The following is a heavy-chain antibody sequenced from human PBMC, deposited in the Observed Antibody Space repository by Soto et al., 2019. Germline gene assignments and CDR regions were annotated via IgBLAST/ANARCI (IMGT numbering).Heavy chain of an antibody. D-gene: IGHD3-3*01. Sequence: EVQLVESGGGLIQPGGSLRLSCAASGFTVSSNYMSWVRQAPGKGMEWVSVIYSGGSTYYADSVKGLFTISRDNSKNTLYLQMNSLRVEDTAVYYCARVPTIFGVVTTYNGMDVWGQGTTVTVSS. CDR2: IYSGGST. CDR1: GFTVSSNY. J-gene: IGHJ6*02. CDR3: ARVPTIFGVVTTYNGMDV. V-gene: IGHV3-53*01.